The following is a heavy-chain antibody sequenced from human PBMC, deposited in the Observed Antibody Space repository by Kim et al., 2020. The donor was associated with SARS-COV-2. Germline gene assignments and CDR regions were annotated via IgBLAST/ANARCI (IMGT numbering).Heavy chain of an antibody. CDR1: GGSVSSGSYY. J-gene: IGHJ6*02. CDR3: ARSAQLVIGMDF. CDR2: IYYSGST. D-gene: IGHD6-6*01. V-gene: IGHV4-61*01. Sequence: SETLSLTCTVSGGSVSSGSYYWSWIRQPPGKGLEWIGYIYYSGSTNYNPSLKSRVTISVDTSKNQFSLKLSSVTAADTAVYYCARSAQLVIGMDFWGQGT.